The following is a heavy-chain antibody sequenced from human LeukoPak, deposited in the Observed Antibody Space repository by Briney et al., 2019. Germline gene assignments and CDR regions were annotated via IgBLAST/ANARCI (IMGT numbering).Heavy chain of an antibody. CDR1: GFTFSTYP. CDR2: ISHHGSNE. CDR3: ARVHDTTGYYHYFDS. D-gene: IGHD3-9*01. J-gene: IGHJ4*02. Sequence: GGSLRLSCEASGFTFSTYPMHWVRQAPDKGLEWVAMISHHGSNEYYADSVKGRFTISRDNSKNTLYLQMNNPGVEDTAIYYCARVHDTTGYYHYFDSWGQGTLVTVSS. V-gene: IGHV3-30*14.